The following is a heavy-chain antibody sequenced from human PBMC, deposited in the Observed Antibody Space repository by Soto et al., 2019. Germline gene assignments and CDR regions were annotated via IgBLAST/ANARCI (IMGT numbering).Heavy chain of an antibody. D-gene: IGHD2-15*01. CDR2: IYWDDDK. CDR1: GFSLSTSRVG. V-gene: IGHV2-5*02. Sequence: QITLKESGPTLVKPTRTLTLTCTFSGFSLSTSRVGVGWISQPPGKALEWLALIYWDDDKRYSPSLKSRLTITKDTSKDLVVLTMTNLDPVDTASYYCAHSYCSSSSCYSGVLDYWDQGTLVTVSS. CDR3: AHSYCSSSSCYSGVLDY. J-gene: IGHJ4*02.